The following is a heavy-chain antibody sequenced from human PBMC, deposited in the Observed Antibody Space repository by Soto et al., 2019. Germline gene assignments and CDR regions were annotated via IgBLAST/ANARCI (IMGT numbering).Heavy chain of an antibody. CDR2: ISYDGSNK. CDR3: ASIMPTVTTSEV. D-gene: IGHD4-4*01. J-gene: IGHJ4*02. Sequence: QVQLVESGGGVVQPGRSLRLSCAASGFTFSSYGMHWVRQAPGKGLEWVAVISYDGSNKYYADSVKGRFTISRDNSKNTLYLQMNSLRAEDTAVYYCASIMPTVTTSEVWGQGTLVTVSS. V-gene: IGHV3-30*03. CDR1: GFTFSSYG.